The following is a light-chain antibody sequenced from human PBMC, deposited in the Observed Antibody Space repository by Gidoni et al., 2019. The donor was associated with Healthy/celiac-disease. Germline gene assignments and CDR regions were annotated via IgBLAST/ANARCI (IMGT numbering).Light chain of an antibody. V-gene: IGLV2-14*01. Sequence: QSALTQPASVSGSPGQSITISCTGTSSDVGGYNYVSWYQQHPGKAPKLMIYAVSNRPSGVSNRFSGSKSGNTASLTISGLQAEHEADYYCSSYTSSSTLYVFGTGTKVTVL. CDR2: AVS. CDR1: SSDVGGYNY. J-gene: IGLJ1*01. CDR3: SSYTSSSTLYV.